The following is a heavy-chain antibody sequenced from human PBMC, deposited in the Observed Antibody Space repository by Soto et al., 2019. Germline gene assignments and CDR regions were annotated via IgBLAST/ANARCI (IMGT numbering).Heavy chain of an antibody. V-gene: IGHV4-30-2*01. CDR1: GGSINSGGYS. D-gene: IGHD3-22*01. Sequence: SETLSLTCTVSGGSINSGGYSWTWIRQPPGKGLEWIGFIYHTGTTYYNPSLKSRVTISVDRSKNQFSLKLNSVTAADTAVYYCARFGQGDSSGYAWFDPWGQGTLVTVSS. CDR2: IYHTGTT. J-gene: IGHJ5*02. CDR3: ARFGQGDSSGYAWFDP.